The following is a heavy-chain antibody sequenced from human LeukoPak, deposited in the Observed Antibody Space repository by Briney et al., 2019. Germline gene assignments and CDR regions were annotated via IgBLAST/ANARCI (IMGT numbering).Heavy chain of an antibody. J-gene: IGHJ4*01. CDR1: GGSISSGGYS. V-gene: IGHV4-30-2*01. CDR3: ARAPGGYFAGGFDY. Sequence: SQTLSLPCAVSGGSISSGGYSWSWIRQPPGKGLEWIGYIYQSGSTNYNPSLKSRVNILVDRSKNQFSLKLNSVTAADTAVYYCARAPGGYFAGGFDYWGHGTLVTVSA. CDR2: IYQSGST. D-gene: IGHD3-22*01.